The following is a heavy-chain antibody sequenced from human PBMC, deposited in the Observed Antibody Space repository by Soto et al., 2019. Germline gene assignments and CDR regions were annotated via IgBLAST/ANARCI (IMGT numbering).Heavy chain of an antibody. V-gene: IGHV1-69*01. J-gene: IGHJ4*02. CDR2: SIPVFGTA. D-gene: IGHD6-13*01. CDR3: AIPLPKQQLVRGAFDH. CDR1: GGTFRNYA. Sequence: QVQLVQSGAEVKKTGSSVKLSCKTSGGTFRNYAINWVRQAPGQGLEWMGGSIPVFGTANYAQTFQGRFTITADESTSTAYMELSSLISEDTAVYYCAIPLPKQQLVRGAFDHWGQGTLVNVAS.